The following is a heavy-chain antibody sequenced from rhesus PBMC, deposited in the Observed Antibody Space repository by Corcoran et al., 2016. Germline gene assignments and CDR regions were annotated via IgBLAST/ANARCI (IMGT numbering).Heavy chain of an antibody. D-gene: IGHD5-24*01. CDR2: ISYTGGST. Sequence: EVQLVESGGGLAKPGGSLRLSCAASGFSFSDYYMYWVRQAQGKGLEWVSGISYTGGSTDDADSVKVIFTISRENAKNTLYLQMDSLRAEDTAVYYCARDYSGYSYFDYWGQGVLVTVSS. V-gene: IGHV3S18*01. CDR3: ARDYSGYSYFDY. J-gene: IGHJ4*01. CDR1: GFSFSDYY.